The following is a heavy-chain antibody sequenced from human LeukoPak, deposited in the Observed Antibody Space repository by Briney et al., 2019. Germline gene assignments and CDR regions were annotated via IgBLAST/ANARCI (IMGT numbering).Heavy chain of an antibody. CDR1: GGSFSGYY. J-gene: IGHJ3*02. D-gene: IGHD3-22*01. V-gene: IGHV4-34*01. Sequence: SETLSLTCAVYGGSFSGYYWSWIRQPPGKGLEWIGEINHSGSTNYNPSLKSRVTISVDTSKNQFSLKLSSVAAADTAVYYCARDPHYYDSSGYRNDAFDIWGQGTMVTVSS. CDR3: ARDPHYYDSSGYRNDAFDI. CDR2: INHSGST.